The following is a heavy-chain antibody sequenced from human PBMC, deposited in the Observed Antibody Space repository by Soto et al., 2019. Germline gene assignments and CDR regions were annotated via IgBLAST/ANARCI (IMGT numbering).Heavy chain of an antibody. CDR1: GFTFSDFA. CDR3: ARADEGSSWYNSPTYPPSFGY. Sequence: GGSLRLSCAASGFTFSDFAMSWVRKAPGKGLECVSTFTAAGRNTFYADSVKGRFTISRDNSRNTLYLQMSSLRSDDTAVYYCARADEGSSWYNSPTYPPSFGYWGQGTLVTVSS. CDR2: FTAAGRNT. V-gene: IGHV3-23*01. J-gene: IGHJ4*02. D-gene: IGHD6-13*01.